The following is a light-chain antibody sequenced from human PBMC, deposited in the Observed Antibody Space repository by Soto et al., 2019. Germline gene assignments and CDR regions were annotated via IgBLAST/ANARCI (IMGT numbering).Light chain of an antibody. CDR3: GTWDSSLSSWV. Sequence: QSVLTQPPSVSAAPGQKVTISCSGSSSNIGNNYVSWYQQLPGTAPKLLIYDNNKRPSGIPDRFSGSKSDTSATPGITGLQTGDEADYYCGTWDSSLSSWVFGGGTKLTVL. J-gene: IGLJ3*02. CDR1: SSNIGNNY. V-gene: IGLV1-51*01. CDR2: DNN.